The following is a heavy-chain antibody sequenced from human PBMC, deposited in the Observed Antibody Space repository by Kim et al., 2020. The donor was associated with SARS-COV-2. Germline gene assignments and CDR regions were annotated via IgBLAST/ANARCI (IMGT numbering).Heavy chain of an antibody. V-gene: IGHV3-30*18. CDR1: GFTFSSYG. CDR2: ISYDGSNK. J-gene: IGHJ4*02. D-gene: IGHD1-7*01. Sequence: GGSLRLSCAASGFTFSSYGMHWVRQAPGKGLEWVAVISYDGSNKYYADSVKGRFTISRDNSKNTLYLQMNSLRAEDTAVYYCAKELELPTKPFDYWGQGTLVTVSS. CDR3: AKELELPTKPFDY.